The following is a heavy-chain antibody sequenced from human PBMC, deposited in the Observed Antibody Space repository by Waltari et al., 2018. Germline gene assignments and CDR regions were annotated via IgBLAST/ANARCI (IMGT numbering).Heavy chain of an antibody. CDR3: ARDNYKRGYYYYGMDV. V-gene: IGHV4-34*01. CDR1: GGSFSGYY. D-gene: IGHD1-20*01. Sequence: QVQLQQWGAGLLKPSETLSLTCAVYGGSFSGYYWSWIRQPPGKGLEWIGEINHSGSTNYNPSLKSRVTIAVDTSKNQFSLKLSSVTAADTAVYYCARDNYKRGYYYYGMDVWGQGTTVTVSS. CDR2: INHSGST. J-gene: IGHJ6*02.